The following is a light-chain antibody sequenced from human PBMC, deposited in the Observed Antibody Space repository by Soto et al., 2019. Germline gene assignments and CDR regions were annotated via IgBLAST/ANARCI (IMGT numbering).Light chain of an antibody. CDR2: DVS. Sequence: QSVLTQPRSVSGSPGQSVTISCTGTSSDVGGYNYVSWYQLHPGKAPKLIIYDVSKRPSGVPDRFSGSKSGNTASLTISGLQAEDEAGYYCCSYAGIYPYVFGTGTKATVL. V-gene: IGLV2-11*01. CDR3: CSYAGIYPYV. J-gene: IGLJ1*01. CDR1: SSDVGGYNY.